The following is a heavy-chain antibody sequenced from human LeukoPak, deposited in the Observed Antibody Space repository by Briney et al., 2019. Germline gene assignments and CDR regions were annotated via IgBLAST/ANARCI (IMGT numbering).Heavy chain of an antibody. CDR3: ARKVLYYDFWSGYWGNNWFDP. CDR1: GGSISSYY. Sequence: SETLSLTCTVSGGSISSYYWSWLRQPPGKGLEWMGYIYYSGSTNYNPSLKSRVTISIDTSKNQFSMKLSSVTAADTAVYYCARKVLYYDFWSGYWGNNWFDPWGQGTLVTVSS. CDR2: IYYSGST. V-gene: IGHV4-59*01. D-gene: IGHD3-3*01. J-gene: IGHJ5*02.